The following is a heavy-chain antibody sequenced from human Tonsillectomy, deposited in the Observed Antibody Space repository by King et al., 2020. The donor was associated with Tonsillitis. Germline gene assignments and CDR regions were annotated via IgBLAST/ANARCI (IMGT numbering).Heavy chain of an antibody. D-gene: IGHD1/OR15-1a*01. CDR1: GFDFSSHG. Sequence: VQLVESGGGMVQPGGSLRLSCAASGFDFSSHGMHWVRQAPGKGPEWVAFIAFDSRKEYYADSLKGRLTISRDNSKNTLYLQMDSLRPEDTAIYYCVKAGVSRRVTGTMAGATWTEGRGSWGEGVLVTVSS. J-gene: IGHJ5*02. CDR3: VKAGVSRRVTGTMAGATWTEGRGS. CDR2: IAFDSRKE. V-gene: IGHV3-30*02.